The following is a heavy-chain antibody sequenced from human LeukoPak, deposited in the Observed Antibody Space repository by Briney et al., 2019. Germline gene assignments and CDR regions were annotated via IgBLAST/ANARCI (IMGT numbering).Heavy chain of an antibody. CDR3: ASSIVGATSDAFDI. Sequence: SETLSLTCTVSGGSISSSSYYWGWIRQPPGKGLEWIGSIYYSGSTYYNPSLKSRVTISVDTSKNQFSLKLSSVTAADTAVYYCASSIVGATSDAFDIWGQGTMVTVSS. CDR1: GGSISSSSYY. D-gene: IGHD1-26*01. J-gene: IGHJ3*02. CDR2: IYYSGST. V-gene: IGHV4-39*01.